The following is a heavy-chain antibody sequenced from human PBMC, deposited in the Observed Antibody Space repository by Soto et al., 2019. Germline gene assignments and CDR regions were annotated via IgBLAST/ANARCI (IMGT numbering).Heavy chain of an antibody. CDR1: GFTFSSYG. CDR3: AKEPVGATPY. V-gene: IGHV3-30*18. J-gene: IGHJ4*02. D-gene: IGHD1-26*01. CDR2: ISYDGSNK. Sequence: QVQLVESGGGVVQPGRSLRLSCAASGFTFSSYGMHWVRQAPGKGLEWVAVISYDGSNKYYADSVKGRFTISRDNSKNTLYLQMNSLRAEDTAVYYCAKEPVGATPYWGQGTLVTVSS.